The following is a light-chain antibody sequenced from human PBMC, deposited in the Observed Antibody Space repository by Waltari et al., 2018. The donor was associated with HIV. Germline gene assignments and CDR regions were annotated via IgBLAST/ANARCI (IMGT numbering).Light chain of an antibody. CDR2: EDS. CDR3: YSTDSSDWV. V-gene: IGLV3-10*01. Sequence: SYELTQPPSVSVSPGQTARITCSGDALPKKYAYWYQQKSGQAPVLVIYEDSKRPSGIPDGFCGSSSGTMATLTISGAQVEDEADYYCYSTDSSDWVFGGGTKLTVL. J-gene: IGLJ3*02. CDR1: ALPKKY.